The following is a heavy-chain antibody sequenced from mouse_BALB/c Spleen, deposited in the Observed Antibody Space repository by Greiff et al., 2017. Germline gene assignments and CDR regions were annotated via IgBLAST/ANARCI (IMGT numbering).Heavy chain of an antibody. J-gene: IGHJ4*01. Sequence: VQLQQSGAELVKPGASVKLSCKASGYTFTSYYMYWVKQRPGQGLEWIGEINPSNGGTNFNEKFKSKATLTVDKSSSTAYMQLSSLTSEDSAVYYCTRSRGDYAMDYWGQGTSVTVSS. CDR2: INPSNGGT. CDR1: GYTFTSYY. CDR3: TRSRGDYAMDY. V-gene: IGHV1S81*02.